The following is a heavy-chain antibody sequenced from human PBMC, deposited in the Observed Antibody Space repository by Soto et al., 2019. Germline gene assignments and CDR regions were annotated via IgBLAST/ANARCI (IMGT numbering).Heavy chain of an antibody. J-gene: IGHJ6*02. CDR2: IWYDGSNK. CDR3: ARDSFRPGIAAAGTGYYYGMDV. V-gene: IGHV3-33*01. D-gene: IGHD6-13*01. Sequence: QVQLVESGGGVVQPGRSLRLSCAASGFTFSSYGMHCVRQAPGKGLEWVAVIWYDGSNKYYADSVKGRFTISRDNSKNTLYLQRNSLRAEDTAVYYCARDSFRPGIAAAGTGYYYGMDVWGQGTTVTVSS. CDR1: GFTFSSYG.